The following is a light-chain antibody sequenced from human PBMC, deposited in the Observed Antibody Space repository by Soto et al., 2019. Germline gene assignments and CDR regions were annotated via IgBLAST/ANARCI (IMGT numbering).Light chain of an antibody. CDR2: GAS. Sequence: EIVLTQSPGTLSLYPGERATLSCRASQSVTSTYIAWYQQNPGQAPRLLIYGASSRATGIPDRFSGSGSGTDFTLTIIRLEPEDFAVYFFQQYGRSPPFTFGQGTKVEIK. CDR1: QSVTSTY. CDR3: QQYGRSPPFT. V-gene: IGKV3-20*01. J-gene: IGKJ2*01.